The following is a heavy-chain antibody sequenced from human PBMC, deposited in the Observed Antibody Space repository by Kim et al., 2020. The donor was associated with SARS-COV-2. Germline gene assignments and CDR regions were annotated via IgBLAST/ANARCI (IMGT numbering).Heavy chain of an antibody. J-gene: IGHJ4*02. D-gene: IGHD3-10*01. V-gene: IGHV3-53*01. CDR3: ARERGGDYIDY. CDR2: IYSGGST. CDR1: GFTVSSNY. Sequence: GGSLRLSCAASGFTVSSNYMNWVRQAPGKGLEWVSLIYSGGSTYYSDSVKGRFTNSRDNSKNTMYLQMNSLRADDTAVYYCARERGGDYIDYWGQGTPVTVSS.